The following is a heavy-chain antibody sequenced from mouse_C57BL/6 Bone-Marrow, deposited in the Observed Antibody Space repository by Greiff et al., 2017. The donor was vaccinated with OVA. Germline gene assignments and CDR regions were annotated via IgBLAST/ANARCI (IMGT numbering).Heavy chain of an antibody. V-gene: IGHV1-15*01. J-gene: IGHJ4*01. CDR2: IDPETGGT. Sequence: QVQLKESGAELVRPGASVTLSCKASGYTFTDYEMHWVKQTPVHGLEWIGAIDPETGGTAYNQKFKGKAILTADKSSSTAYMELRSLTSEDSAVYYCTRGRGDLLLRWDYYAMDYWGQGTSVTVSS. CDR1: GYTFTDYE. CDR3: TRGRGDLLLRWDYYAMDY. D-gene: IGHD1-1*01.